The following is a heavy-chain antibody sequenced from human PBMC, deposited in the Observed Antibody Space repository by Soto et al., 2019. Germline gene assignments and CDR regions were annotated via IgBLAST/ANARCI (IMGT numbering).Heavy chain of an antibody. D-gene: IGHD5-12*01. V-gene: IGHV4-61*01. J-gene: IGHJ4*02. CDR2: IYSSGST. CDR1: GGSVSSGSYY. Sequence: QVQLQESGPGLVKPSETLSLTCTVSGGSVSSGSYYWSWIRQPPGKGLEWIGYIYSSGSTSYNPSLKGRVPIAVDTSKNQFSLKLSSVTAAETAVYYCARDGDGYNYWGQGTLVTVSS. CDR3: ARDGDGYNY.